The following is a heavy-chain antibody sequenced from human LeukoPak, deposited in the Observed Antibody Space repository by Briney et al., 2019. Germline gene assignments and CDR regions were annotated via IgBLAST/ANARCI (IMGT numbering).Heavy chain of an antibody. J-gene: IGHJ4*02. CDR3: ARDAGITGTTEFDY. Sequence: KPGGSLRLSCAASGFSFSTYSVDWVRQAPGKGLEWVSSINSRSNYIYYADSVKGRFTISRDNAKNSLYLQMNSLTAEDTAVYYCARDAGITGTTEFDYWGQGTLVTVSS. CDR1: GFSFSTYS. D-gene: IGHD1-7*01. V-gene: IGHV3-21*01. CDR2: INSRSNYI.